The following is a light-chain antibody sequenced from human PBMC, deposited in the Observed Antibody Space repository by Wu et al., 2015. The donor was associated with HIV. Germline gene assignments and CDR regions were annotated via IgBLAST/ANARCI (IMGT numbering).Light chain of an antibody. CDR1: QRVSSW. J-gene: IGKJ1*01. CDR3: QQYNSYPT. V-gene: IGKV1-5*03. Sequence: GDRVTITCRASQRVSSWLAWYQQKPGKAPKLLIYETSNLQSGVPSRFSGSGSGTEFTLTISSLQPDDFATYYCQQYNSYPTFGQGTKVEIK. CDR2: ETS.